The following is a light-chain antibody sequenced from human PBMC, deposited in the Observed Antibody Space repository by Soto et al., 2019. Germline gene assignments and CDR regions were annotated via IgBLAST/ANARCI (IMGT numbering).Light chain of an antibody. CDR2: DAS. CDR1: QAISDN. J-gene: IGKJ1*01. Sequence: IVLTQYPATLSVATGGRGSRACRASQAISDNLAWYQHKPGQPPRLLIYDASTRATGIPSRVSGGVSGTEVALTFSILQSEDFAVSFSQQYHNGLTGTFGQGTKVDIK. CDR3: QQYHNGLTGT. V-gene: IGKV3-15*01.